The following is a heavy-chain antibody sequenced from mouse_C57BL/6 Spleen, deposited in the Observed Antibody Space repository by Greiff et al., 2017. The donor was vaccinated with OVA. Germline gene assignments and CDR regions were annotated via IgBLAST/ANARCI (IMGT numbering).Heavy chain of an antibody. CDR2: INPSSGYT. Sequence: QVQLKESGAELAKPGASVKLSCKASGYTFTSYWMHWVKQRPGQGLEWIGYINPSSGYTKYNQKFKDKATLTADKSSSTAYMQLSSLTYEDSAVDYCARDDYGSSYGFAYWGQGTLVTVSA. J-gene: IGHJ3*01. CDR1: GYTFTSYW. CDR3: ARDDYGSSYGFAY. V-gene: IGHV1-7*01. D-gene: IGHD1-1*01.